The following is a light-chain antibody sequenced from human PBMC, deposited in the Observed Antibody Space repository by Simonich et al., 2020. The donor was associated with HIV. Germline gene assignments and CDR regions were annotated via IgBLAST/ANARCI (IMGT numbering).Light chain of an antibody. CDR2: DVN. CDR1: SSDVGGYNY. Sequence: QSALTQPASVSGSPGQSITISCTGTSSDVGGYNYVSWYQQHPGKVPKLIISDVNKRPVGVSSRFSGSKSGNTASLTISGLQAEDEADYYCQSYDSSLSGSTVFGGGTKLTVL. J-gene: IGLJ3*02. CDR3: QSYDSSLSGSTV. V-gene: IGLV2-14*03.